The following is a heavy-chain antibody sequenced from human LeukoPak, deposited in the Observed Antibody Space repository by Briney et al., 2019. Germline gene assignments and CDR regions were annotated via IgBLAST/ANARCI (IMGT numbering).Heavy chain of an antibody. CDR1: GGSISSYY. V-gene: IGHV4-59*12. Sequence: SETLSLTCTVSGGSISSYYWSWIRQPPGKGLEWIGYIYYSGSTNYNPSLKSRVTISVDTSKNQFSLKLSSVTAADTAVYYCARKLHYGSGTLHYRSWFDPWGQGTLVTVSS. CDR2: IYYSGST. D-gene: IGHD3-10*01. CDR3: ARKLHYGSGTLHYRSWFDP. J-gene: IGHJ5*02.